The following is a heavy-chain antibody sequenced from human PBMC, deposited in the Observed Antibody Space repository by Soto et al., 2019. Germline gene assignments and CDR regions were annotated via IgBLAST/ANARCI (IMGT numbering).Heavy chain of an antibody. D-gene: IGHD5-12*01. CDR2: IHSSGST. CDR1: DGSVSSGNYY. J-gene: IGHJ4*02. Sequence: SETLSLTCSVSDGSVSSGNYYWTWIRQPPGKGLEWIGYIHSSGSTLYNPSLKSRVTISVDTSMNQFSLKLTSLTAADTALYYCARDSLALFDSWGQGTLVTVSS. CDR3: ARDSLALFDS. V-gene: IGHV4-61*01.